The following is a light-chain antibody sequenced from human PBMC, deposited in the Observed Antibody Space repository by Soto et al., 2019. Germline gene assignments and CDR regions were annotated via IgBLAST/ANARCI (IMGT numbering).Light chain of an antibody. CDR3: AAWDDSLNGLV. J-gene: IGLJ3*02. CDR1: SSNIGTNG. V-gene: IGLV1-36*01. Sequence: QSVLTQPPSASEAPRQRVTISCSGSSSNIGTNGVNWYQQLPGKAPKLLIYYDDLLPSGVSDRFSGSKSGTSASLAISGLQSEDEADYYCAAWDDSLNGLVFGGGTQLTVL. CDR2: YDD.